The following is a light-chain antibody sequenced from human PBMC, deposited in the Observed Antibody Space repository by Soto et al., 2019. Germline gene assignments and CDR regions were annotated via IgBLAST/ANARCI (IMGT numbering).Light chain of an antibody. V-gene: IGKV3-20*01. Sequence: EIILTQSPASLSLSAGSGATLSVSSSQTVSSNYLAWCQQRPGQAPRLLIYGASTRAAGIPDRFSGSGSGTDFTLTITRLEPEDSAVYFCQQYTGPPTTFGQGTRLEIK. CDR2: GAS. CDR1: QTVSSNY. J-gene: IGKJ5*01. CDR3: QQYTGPPTT.